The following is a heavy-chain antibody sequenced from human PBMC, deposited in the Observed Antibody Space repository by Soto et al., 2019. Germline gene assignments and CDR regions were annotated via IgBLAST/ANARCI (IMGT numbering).Heavy chain of an antibody. D-gene: IGHD2-15*01. CDR2: IYYSGST. V-gene: IGHV4-39*01. J-gene: IGHJ4*02. CDR3: ARHSGGGGYIVVVGDYYFDY. Sequence: SETLSLTCTVSGGSISSSSYYWGWIRQPPGKGLEWIGSIYYSGSTYYNPSLKSRVTISVDTSKNQFSLKLSSVTAADTAVYYCARHSGGGGYIVVVGDYYFDYWGQGTLVTVSS. CDR1: GGSISSSSYY.